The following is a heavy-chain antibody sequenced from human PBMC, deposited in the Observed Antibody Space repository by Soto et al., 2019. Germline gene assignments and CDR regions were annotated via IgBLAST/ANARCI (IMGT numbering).Heavy chain of an antibody. V-gene: IGHV1-18*01. J-gene: IGHJ5*02. Sequence: ASVKVSCKASGYTFFTYDISWVRQAPGQGLEWMGWISTYSGDTKYAQKFQGRVTMTTDTSTTTAYLELRSLRSDDTAVYYCARHHAPTKSEHWLDPWGQGTLVTVSS. CDR2: ISTYSGDT. CDR3: ARHHAPTKSEHWLDP. D-gene: IGHD5-12*01. CDR1: GYTFFTYD.